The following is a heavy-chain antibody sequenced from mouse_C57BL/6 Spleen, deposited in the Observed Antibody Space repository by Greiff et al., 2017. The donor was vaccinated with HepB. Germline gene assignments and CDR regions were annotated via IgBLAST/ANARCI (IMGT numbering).Heavy chain of an antibody. J-gene: IGHJ4*01. CDR1: GFSLTSYG. D-gene: IGHD1-1*01. Sequence: QVQLQQSGPGLVQPSQSLSITCTVSGFSLTSYGVHWVRQSPGKGLEWLGVIWRGGSTDYNAAFMSRLSITKDNSKSQVFFKMNSLQADDTAIYYCAAVVATRGYAMDYWGQGTSVTVSS. V-gene: IGHV2-5*01. CDR3: AAVVATRGYAMDY. CDR2: IWRGGST.